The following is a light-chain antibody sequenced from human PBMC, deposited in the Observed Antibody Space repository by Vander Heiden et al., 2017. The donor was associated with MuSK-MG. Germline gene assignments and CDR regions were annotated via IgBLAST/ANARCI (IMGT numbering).Light chain of an antibody. V-gene: IGLV1-44*01. J-gene: IGLJ2*01. CDR3: AAWDDSLNGNVV. CDR2: SNN. CDR1: SSNIGSNT. Sequence: QSVLTQPPSASGSPGQSVTIPCSGTSSNIGSNTVDWYQQLPGTAPKLLIYSNNQRPSGVPDRFSGSKSGTSASLAISGLQSEDEADYYCAAWDDSLNGNVVFGGGTKLTVL.